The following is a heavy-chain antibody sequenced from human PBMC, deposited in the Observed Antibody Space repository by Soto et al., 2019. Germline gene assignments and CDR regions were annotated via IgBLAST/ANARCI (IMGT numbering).Heavy chain of an antibody. Sequence: QVLLVQSGAKVKKPGSSVKISCKASGGSFGNSAINWVRQTPGQGLEWLGGFIPVYRTLNYAQKFQGRVTITADESTGTAYMTLSSLASNDTAVYYCATGVIWIGYFTVDSWGQGTRVTVSS. V-gene: IGHV1-69*01. CDR3: ATGVIWIGYFTVDS. D-gene: IGHD3-3*01. CDR2: FIPVYRTL. J-gene: IGHJ4*02. CDR1: GGSFGNSA.